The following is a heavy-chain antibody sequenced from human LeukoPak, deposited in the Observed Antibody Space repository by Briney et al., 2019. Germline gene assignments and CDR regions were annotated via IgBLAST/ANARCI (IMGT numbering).Heavy chain of an antibody. CDR2: IYYSGST. J-gene: IGHJ4*02. CDR3: ARLSAVAGNPPH. Sequence: SETLSLTCTVSGGSISSSSYYWGWIRQPPGKGLEWIGSIYYSGSTYYNPSLKSRVPTSVATSKNQFSLKLSSATAADTAVYYCARLSAVAGNPPHWGQGTLVTVSS. V-gene: IGHV4-39*01. CDR1: GGSISSSSYY. D-gene: IGHD6-19*01.